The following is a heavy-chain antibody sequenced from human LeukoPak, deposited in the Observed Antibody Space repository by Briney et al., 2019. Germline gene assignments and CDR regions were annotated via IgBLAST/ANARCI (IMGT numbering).Heavy chain of an antibody. Sequence: ASVKVSCKASGYTFTSNYIHWVRQAPGQGLEWMGWINAGNGNTKYSQKFQGRVTITRDASASTAYMELSSLRSEDTAVYYCARSYDYGDYVEAGMDVWGQGTTVTVSS. CDR1: GYTFTSNY. V-gene: IGHV1-3*01. J-gene: IGHJ6*02. D-gene: IGHD4-17*01. CDR3: ARSYDYGDYVEAGMDV. CDR2: INAGNGNT.